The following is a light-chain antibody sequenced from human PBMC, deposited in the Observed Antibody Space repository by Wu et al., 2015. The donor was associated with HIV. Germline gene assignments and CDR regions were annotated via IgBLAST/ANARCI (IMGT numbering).Light chain of an antibody. CDR2: DAY. CDR1: KSVTYK. Sequence: EVLMTQSPATLSVSPGERATLSCRASKSVTYKLAWFQQKPGQAPRVLIYDAYKKVPGXPARFSGLGFGTEFTLTISNVQSEDFAVYYCQRYDDWPMTFGQGTRLDIK. V-gene: IGKV3-15*01. CDR3: QRYDDWPMT. J-gene: IGKJ5*01.